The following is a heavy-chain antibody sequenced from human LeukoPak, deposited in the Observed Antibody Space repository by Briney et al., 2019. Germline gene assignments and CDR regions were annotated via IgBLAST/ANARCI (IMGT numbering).Heavy chain of an antibody. CDR1: GFTLSSYW. D-gene: IGHD2-15*01. Sequence: GGSLRLSCAASGFTLSSYWMTCVRQAPGKGLEWVANIKQDGSEKYSVDSVKGRFSISRDNAKNSLFLQMNNLRAEDTAVYYCARDRSPCSGGRCYSYNWFDPWGQGTLVTVSS. CDR2: IKQDGSEK. J-gene: IGHJ5*02. V-gene: IGHV3-7*04. CDR3: ARDRSPCSGGRCYSYNWFDP.